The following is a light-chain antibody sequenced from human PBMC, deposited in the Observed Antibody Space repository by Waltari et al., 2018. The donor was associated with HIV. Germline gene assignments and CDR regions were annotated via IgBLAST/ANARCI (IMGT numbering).Light chain of an antibody. CDR1: QRVNNNY. Sequence: EITLTQSPGTLSLSPGARATLSCRPSQRVNNNYLAWYQHRPGQAPRLLIYGASNRATGIPDRFSGSGSGTDFTLTINRLEPEDFAVFYCQQYGSSPFTFGPGTKVNI. J-gene: IGKJ3*01. CDR3: QQYGSSPFT. V-gene: IGKV3-20*01. CDR2: GAS.